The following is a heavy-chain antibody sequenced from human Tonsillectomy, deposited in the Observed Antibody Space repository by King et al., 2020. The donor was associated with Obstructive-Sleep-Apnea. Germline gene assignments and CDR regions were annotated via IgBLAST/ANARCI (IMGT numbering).Heavy chain of an antibody. CDR2: IYSGGST. Sequence: VQLVESGGNLVQPGGSLRLSCAASGFTVSSNYMTWVRQAPGKGLEWVSVIYSGGSTSYADSVQGRFIISRDNSKNTMYLQMNSLRVEDTAVYFCARNGYSCGWYRNWGQGTLVTVSS. J-gene: IGHJ4*02. CDR1: GFTVSSNY. CDR3: ARNGYSCGWYRN. V-gene: IGHV3-66*01. D-gene: IGHD6-19*01.